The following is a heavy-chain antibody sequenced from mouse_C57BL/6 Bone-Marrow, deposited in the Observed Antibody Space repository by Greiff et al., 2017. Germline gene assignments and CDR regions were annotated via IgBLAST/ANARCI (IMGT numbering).Heavy chain of an antibody. Sequence: EVKLMESGPELVKPGASMKISCKASGYSFTDYNMNWVKQSNGKSLEWIGVINPNYGTTSYNQKFKGKATLTVDQSSSTAYMQLNSLTSEDSAVYYCARGYDYDYAMDYWGQGTSVTVSS. D-gene: IGHD2-4*01. J-gene: IGHJ4*01. V-gene: IGHV1-39*01. CDR2: INPNYGTT. CDR1: GYSFTDYN. CDR3: ARGYDYDYAMDY.